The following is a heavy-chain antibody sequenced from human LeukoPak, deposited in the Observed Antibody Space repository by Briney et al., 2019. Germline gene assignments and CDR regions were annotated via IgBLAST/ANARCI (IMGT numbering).Heavy chain of an antibody. CDR3: AREDNSGYYSFDH. J-gene: IGHJ4*02. Sequence: ASVKVSCKASGCTFTDYFIHWLRQAPGEGLEWMGWINPNNGGTDYARKFEGRVTMSRDTSISSAYMYVSSLRSDDTAIYYCAREDNSGYYSFDHWGQGAPVTVSS. CDR2: INPNNGGT. V-gene: IGHV1-2*02. CDR1: GCTFTDYF. D-gene: IGHD3-22*01.